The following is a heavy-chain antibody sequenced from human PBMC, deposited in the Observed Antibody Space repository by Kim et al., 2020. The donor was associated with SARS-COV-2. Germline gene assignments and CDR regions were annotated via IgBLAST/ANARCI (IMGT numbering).Heavy chain of an antibody. D-gene: IGHD2-2*01. V-gene: IGHV3-15*01. CDR3: TADGPQYAPSGFDI. Sequence: AAPVKGRFTVSRDDSKNTLYLQMDSLKVEDTGVYYCTADGPQYAPSGFDIWGRGTTVTVSS. J-gene: IGHJ3*02.